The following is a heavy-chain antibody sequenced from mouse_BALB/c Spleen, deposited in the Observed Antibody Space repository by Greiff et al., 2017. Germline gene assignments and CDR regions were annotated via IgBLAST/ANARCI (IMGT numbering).Heavy chain of an antibody. CDR1: GFTFSSFG. D-gene: IGHD1-1*01. V-gene: IGHV5-17*02. CDR3: ARDRDYGSSYNYAMDY. J-gene: IGHJ4*01. Sequence: EVMLVESGGGLVQPGGSRKLSCAASGFTFSSFGMHWVRQAPEKGLEWVAYISSGSSTIYYADTVKGRFTISRDNPKNTLFLQMTSLRSEDTAMYYCARDRDYGSSYNYAMDYWGQGTSVTVSS. CDR2: ISSGSSTI.